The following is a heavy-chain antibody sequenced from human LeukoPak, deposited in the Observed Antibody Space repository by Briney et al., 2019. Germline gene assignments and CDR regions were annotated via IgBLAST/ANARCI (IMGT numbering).Heavy chain of an antibody. CDR3: ARDPGEWELLKYFDY. D-gene: IGHD1-26*01. J-gene: IGHJ4*02. CDR2: ISSSGSTI. Sequence: GGSLRLSCAASGFTFSSYEMNWVRQAPGKGLEWVSYISSSGSTIYYADSVKGRFTISRDNAKNSLYLQMNSLRAEDTAVYYCARDPGEWELLKYFDYWGQGTLVTVSS. V-gene: IGHV3-48*03. CDR1: GFTFSSYE.